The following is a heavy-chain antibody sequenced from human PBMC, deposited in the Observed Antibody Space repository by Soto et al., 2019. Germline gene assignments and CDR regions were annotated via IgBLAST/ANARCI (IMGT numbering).Heavy chain of an antibody. Sequence: QVQLVESGGGVVQPGRSLRLSCAASGFTFSSYGMHWVRQAPGKGLEWVAVISYDGSNKYYADSVKGRFTISRDNSKNTLYRQMNSRRAEDTAVYYCAGEYYYDSSGYPHFDYWGQGTLVTVSS. CDR2: ISYDGSNK. CDR3: AGEYYYDSSGYPHFDY. J-gene: IGHJ4*02. D-gene: IGHD3-22*01. CDR1: GFTFSSYG. V-gene: IGHV3-30*03.